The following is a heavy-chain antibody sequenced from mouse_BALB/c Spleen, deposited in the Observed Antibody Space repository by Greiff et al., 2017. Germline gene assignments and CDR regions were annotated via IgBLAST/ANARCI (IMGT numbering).Heavy chain of an antibody. CDR2: ISSGGST. V-gene: IGHV5-6-5*01. J-gene: IGHJ2*01. CDR3: ARGLWPDY. D-gene: IGHD1-1*02. CDR1: GFTFSSYA. Sequence: EVKVVESGGGLVKPGGSLKLSCAASGFTFSSYAMSWVRQTPEKRLEWVASISSGGSTYYPDSVKGRFTISRDNARNILYLQMSSLRSEDTAMYFCARGLWPDYWGQGTTLTVSS.